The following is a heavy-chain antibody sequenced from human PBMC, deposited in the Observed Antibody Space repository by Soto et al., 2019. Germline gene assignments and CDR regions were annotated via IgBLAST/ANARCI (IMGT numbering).Heavy chain of an antibody. V-gene: IGHV3-7*03. D-gene: IGHD3-16*01. CDR1: GFTFSSYW. Sequence: EVQRVESGGGLVQPGGSLRLSCAASGFTFSSYWMSWVRQAPGKGLEWVANIKPAGSENYYVDSVKGRLTISRDNAKNSLYLLMNSRRAEDKAVYYCGREFRRGTLDPWGQGTLVTVSS. CDR3: GREFRRGTLDP. CDR2: IKPAGSEN. J-gene: IGHJ5*02.